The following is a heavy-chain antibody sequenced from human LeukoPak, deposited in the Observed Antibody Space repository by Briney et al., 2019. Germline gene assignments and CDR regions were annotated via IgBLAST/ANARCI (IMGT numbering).Heavy chain of an antibody. CDR1: GFTFSSYA. Sequence: GGSLRLSCAASGFTFSSYAMSWVRQAPGKGLEWVSAISGSGGSTYYADSVKGRFTISRDNSKDTLYLQMNSLRAEDAAVYYCARGMGVAGTEGSDYWGQGTLVTVSS. CDR2: ISGSGGST. J-gene: IGHJ4*02. V-gene: IGHV3-23*01. D-gene: IGHD6-19*01. CDR3: ARGMGVAGTEGSDY.